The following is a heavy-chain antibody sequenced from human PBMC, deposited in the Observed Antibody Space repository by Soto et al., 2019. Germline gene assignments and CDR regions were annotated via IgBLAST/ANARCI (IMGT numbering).Heavy chain of an antibody. CDR3: AKVFSPEGGNYFDY. J-gene: IGHJ4*02. CDR1: GFTFSNYA. V-gene: IGHV3-23*01. Sequence: EVQLLESGGGLVQPGGSLRLSCAASGFTFSNYAMNWVRQAPGKGLEWVSAISNSFSDGNTHYADSVKGRFTISRDSDKNTVFLEMNILRAEDTAVYYCAKVFSPEGGNYFDYWGQGTLVTVSS. CDR2: ISNSFSDGNT.